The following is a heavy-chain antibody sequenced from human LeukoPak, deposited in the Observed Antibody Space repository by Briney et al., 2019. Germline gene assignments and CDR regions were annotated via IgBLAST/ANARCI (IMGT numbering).Heavy chain of an antibody. CDR1: GGSFSAYY. V-gene: IGHV4-34*01. CDR3: ARAPTAARKTTVRGVVFDY. J-gene: IGHJ4*02. Sequence: PSETLSLTCAVYGGSFSAYYWSWIRQPPGKGLEWIGEINHSGSTNYNPSLKSRVTISVDTSKNQFSLKLSSVTAADTAVYYCARAPTAARKTTVRGVVFDYWGQGTLVTVSS. D-gene: IGHD3-10*01. CDR2: INHSGST.